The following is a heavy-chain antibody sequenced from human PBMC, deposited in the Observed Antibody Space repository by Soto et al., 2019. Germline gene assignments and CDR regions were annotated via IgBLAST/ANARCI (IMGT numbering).Heavy chain of an antibody. CDR3: ARGGSWFDP. CDR2: FDPEDGET. Sequence: ASVKVSCKVSGYTLPELSMHWVRHAPGKGLEWMGGFDPEDGETIYAQKFQGRVTISVDTSTNQFSLKLSSLTTADTAVYYCARGGSWFDPWGQGTLVTVSS. D-gene: IGHD3-16*01. CDR1: GYTLPELS. V-gene: IGHV1-24*01. J-gene: IGHJ5*02.